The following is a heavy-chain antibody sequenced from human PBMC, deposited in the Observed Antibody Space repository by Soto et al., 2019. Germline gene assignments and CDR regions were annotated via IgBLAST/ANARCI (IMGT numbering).Heavy chain of an antibody. V-gene: IGHV3-30-3*01. CDR1: GYTFSSYA. J-gene: IGHJ4*02. CDR3: ASHVDIVARHSDY. D-gene: IGHD5-12*01. CDR2: ISYDGSNK. Sequence: QVQLVESGGGVVQPGRSLRLSCAASGYTFSSYAMHWVRQAPGKGLEWVAVISYDGSNKYYADSVKGRFTIYRDNSKNTLYLQMNSLRAEDTAVYYCASHVDIVARHSDYCGQGTLVTVSS.